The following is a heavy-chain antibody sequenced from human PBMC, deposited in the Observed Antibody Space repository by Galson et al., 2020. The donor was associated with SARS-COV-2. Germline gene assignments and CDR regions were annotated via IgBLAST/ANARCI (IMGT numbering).Heavy chain of an antibody. Sequence: TGGSLRLSCSASGFTFSSYAMHWVRQAPGKGLEYVSAISSNGGSTYYADSVKGRFTISRDNSKNTLYLQMSSLRAEDTAVYYCVKDLRYHLTGGDFDYWGQGTLVTVSS. J-gene: IGHJ4*02. CDR3: VKDLRYHLTGGDFDY. CDR2: ISSNGGST. V-gene: IGHV3-64D*08. CDR1: GFTFSSYA. D-gene: IGHD2-2*01.